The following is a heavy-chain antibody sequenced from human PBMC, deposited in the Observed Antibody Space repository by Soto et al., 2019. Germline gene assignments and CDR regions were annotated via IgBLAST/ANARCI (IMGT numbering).Heavy chain of an antibody. J-gene: IGHJ6*02. CDR3: ARVTTAGNFFYYGKDV. CDR2: IWYDGSKK. CDR1: GITFSSNS. V-gene: IGHV3-33*01. D-gene: IGHD2-21*02. Sequence: QVQLVESGGGVVQPGRSLRLSCAASGITFSSNSMHWVRQAPGKGLEWVAVIWYDGSKKYYSDSVKGRFTISRDNSKNTFCQQMEIVRSEDTGGYYYARVTTAGNFFYYGKDVWGQGTTVTVSS.